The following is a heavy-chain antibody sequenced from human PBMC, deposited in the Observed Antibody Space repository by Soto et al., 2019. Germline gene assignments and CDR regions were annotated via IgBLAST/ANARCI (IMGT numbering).Heavy chain of an antibody. V-gene: IGHV3-33*01. CDR2: IWYDGSNK. Sequence: QVHLVESGGGVVQPGRSLRLSCAASGFTFSNYAMHWVRQAPGKGLEWVAVIWYDGSNKHYSDSVKGRFTISRDNSKNTLYLQMYSLRVEDTAVYYCARDGVEYSGYDPEYWGQGTLVTVSS. CDR1: GFTFSNYA. CDR3: ARDGVEYSGYDPEY. D-gene: IGHD5-12*01. J-gene: IGHJ4*02.